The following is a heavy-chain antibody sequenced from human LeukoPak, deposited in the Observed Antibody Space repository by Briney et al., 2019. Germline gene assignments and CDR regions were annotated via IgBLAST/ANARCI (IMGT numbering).Heavy chain of an antibody. CDR1: GGSFSGYY. Sequence: ETLSLTCAVYGGSFSGYYWSWVRQAPGKGLEWVSAISGSGGSTYYADSVKGRFTISRDNSKNTLYLQMNSLRAEDTAVYCCAKSGYSSGWHVIDYWGQGTLVTVSS. CDR2: ISGSGGST. D-gene: IGHD6-19*01. CDR3: AKSGYSSGWHVIDY. V-gene: IGHV3-23*01. J-gene: IGHJ4*02.